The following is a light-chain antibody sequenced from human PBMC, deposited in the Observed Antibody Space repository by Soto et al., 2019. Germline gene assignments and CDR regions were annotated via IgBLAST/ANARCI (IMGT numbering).Light chain of an antibody. V-gene: IGLV1-47*01. CDR2: RNN. J-gene: IGLJ1*01. Sequence: QSVLTQPPSASGTPGQRVTISCSGSSSNIGSNYVYWYQQLPGTAPKLLIYRNNQRPSGVPDRFSGSKSGTSASLAISGLRSEEEAEYYCAAWDDSLSGYVFGPGTKVTVL. CDR1: SSNIGSNY. CDR3: AAWDDSLSGYV.